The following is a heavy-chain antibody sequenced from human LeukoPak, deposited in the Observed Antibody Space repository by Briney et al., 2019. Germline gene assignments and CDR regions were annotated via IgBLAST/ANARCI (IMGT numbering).Heavy chain of an antibody. J-gene: IGHJ4*02. CDR1: GFPFSDYV. Sequence: GGSLRLSCAASGFPFSDYVMHWVRQAPGKGLEWVAVIRYDGNNKYYADSVKGRFTISRDNSKNMLYLQMNSLKTEDTAVYYCSRDDNWGQENFDYWGQGTLVTVSS. CDR2: IRYDGNNK. V-gene: IGHV3-30*02. D-gene: IGHD7-27*01. CDR3: SRDDNWGQENFDY.